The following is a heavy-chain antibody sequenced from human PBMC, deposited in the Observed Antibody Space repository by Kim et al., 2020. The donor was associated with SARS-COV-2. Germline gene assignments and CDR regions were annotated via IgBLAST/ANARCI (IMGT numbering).Heavy chain of an antibody. J-gene: IGHJ4*02. CDR1: GFTFGDFA. Sequence: GGSLRLSCTASGFTFGDFAISWFRQAPGKGLEWLGFVRSKDYDATTEYAASVKDRFTISRDEYKSIAYVQMNSLKTEDTGVYYCSRAGSGSNYKGVDSWGQGTLVTVSS. CDR2: VRSKDYDATT. D-gene: IGHD3-10*01. V-gene: IGHV3-49*03. CDR3: SRAGSGSNYKGVDS.